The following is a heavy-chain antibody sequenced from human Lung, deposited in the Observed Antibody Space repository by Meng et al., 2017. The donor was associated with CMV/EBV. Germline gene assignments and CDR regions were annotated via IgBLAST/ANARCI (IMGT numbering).Heavy chain of an antibody. CDR3: ARRSWSSSSGYHSFFDS. V-gene: IGHV4-34*01. Sequence: SETLSLXCAVYSGSFTDSYWTWIRQFPGKGPEWIGEINHSGSVRYNPSLESRVSISADTSKNQFSLNLRSVTAADSAIYFCARRSWSSSSGYHSFFDSWGQEXLVTVSS. CDR1: SGSFTDSY. J-gene: IGHJ5*01. D-gene: IGHD3-22*01. CDR2: INHSGSV.